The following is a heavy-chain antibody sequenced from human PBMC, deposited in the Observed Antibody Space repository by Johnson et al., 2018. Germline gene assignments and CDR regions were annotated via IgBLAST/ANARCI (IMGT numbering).Heavy chain of an antibody. CDR1: GFRFSSYG. Sequence: QVQLVQSGGGVVQPGRSXRLSCAASGFRFSSYGMHWVRQAPGKGLEWVAVIWYDGSNKYYADSVKGRFTISRDNSKNTLYLQMNSLRAEDTAVYYCARGRGYYVYGMDVWGQGTTVTVSS. J-gene: IGHJ6*02. CDR2: IWYDGSNK. V-gene: IGHV3-33*01. CDR3: ARGRGYYVYGMDV. D-gene: IGHD3-10*02.